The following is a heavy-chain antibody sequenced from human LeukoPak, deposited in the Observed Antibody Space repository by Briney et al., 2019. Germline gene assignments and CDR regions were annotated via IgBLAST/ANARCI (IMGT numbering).Heavy chain of an antibody. CDR2: IYSGGST. CDR3: ARMPFTRNDYYGLDV. J-gene: IGHJ6*02. D-gene: IGHD3-10*01. V-gene: IGHV3-66*01. CDR1: GFTVSSNY. Sequence: GGSLRLSCAASGFTVSSNYMSWVRQAPGKGLEWVSVIYSGGSTYYADSVKGRFTISRDNSKNTLDLQMNSLRAEDTAVYYCARMPFTRNDYYGLDVWGQGTTVTVSS.